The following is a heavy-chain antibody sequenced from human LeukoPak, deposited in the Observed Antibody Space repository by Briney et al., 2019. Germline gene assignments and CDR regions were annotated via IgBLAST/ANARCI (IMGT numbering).Heavy chain of an antibody. CDR1: GGSFSGYY. J-gene: IGHJ5*02. Sequence: PSETLSLTCAVYGGSFSGYYWSWIRQPPGKGLEWIGEINHGGGTNYNPPLKNRLTISVVTSKNQVSLNLSSVTAADTAVYYCARGLSIDGSRYNWFDPWGQGTLVTVSS. D-gene: IGHD3-10*01. V-gene: IGHV4-34*01. CDR3: ARGLSIDGSRYNWFDP. CDR2: INHGGGT.